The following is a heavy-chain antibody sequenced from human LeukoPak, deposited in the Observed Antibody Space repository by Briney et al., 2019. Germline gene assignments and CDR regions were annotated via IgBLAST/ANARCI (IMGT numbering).Heavy chain of an antibody. V-gene: IGHV6-1*01. Sequence: SQTLSLTCAISGDSVSSNSAAWNWIRQSPSRGLEWLGRTYYRSKWYNDYAVSVKSRITINPDTSKNQFSLKLSSVTAADTAVYYCARDLGQQWLPYYYYYMDVWGKGTTVTVSS. CDR1: GDSVSSNSAA. CDR3: ARDLGQQWLPYYYYYMDV. D-gene: IGHD6-19*01. CDR2: TYYRSKWYN. J-gene: IGHJ6*03.